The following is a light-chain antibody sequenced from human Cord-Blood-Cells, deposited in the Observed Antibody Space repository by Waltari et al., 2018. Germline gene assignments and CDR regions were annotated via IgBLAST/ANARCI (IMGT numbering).Light chain of an antibody. J-gene: IGLJ1*01. CDR1: TIGRNN. CDR3: QVWDSSTV. V-gene: IGLV3-9*01. CDR2: RDS. Sequence: SYELTQPPSVSVALGQTARITCGGNTIGRNNVHWYQQKPGQPPVLVIYRDSNRPSGIPERFSGSNSGNTATLTISRAQAGDEADYYCQVWDSSTVFGTGTKVTVL.